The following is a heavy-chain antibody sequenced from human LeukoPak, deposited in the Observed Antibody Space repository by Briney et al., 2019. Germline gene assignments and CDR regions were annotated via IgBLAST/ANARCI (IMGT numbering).Heavy chain of an antibody. Sequence: KPSETLSLTCTVSGDSITSGSYYWSWIRQPAGKGLEWIGRIYTSGSTNYNPSLKSRVTISVDTSKNQFSLKLSSVTAADTAVYYCVRDGSMGVWGKGTTVTVSS. CDR1: GDSITSGSYY. V-gene: IGHV4-61*02. J-gene: IGHJ6*04. CDR2: IYTSGST. CDR3: VRDGSMGV.